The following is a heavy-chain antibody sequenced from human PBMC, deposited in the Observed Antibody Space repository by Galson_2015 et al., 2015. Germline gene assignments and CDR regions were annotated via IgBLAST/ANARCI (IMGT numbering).Heavy chain of an antibody. V-gene: IGHV3-23*01. D-gene: IGHD3-22*01. CDR1: GVTFTTYA. CDR2: ISGSGGST. J-gene: IGHJ4*02. Sequence: SLRLSCAASGVTFTTYAMSWVRQAPGKGLEWVSAISGSGGSTYYAGSVKGRFTISRDNSKNTLYLQMNSLRAEDTAVYYCAKDSRYYYDGSGYYQVLDYWGQGTLVTVSS. CDR3: AKDSRYYYDGSGYYQVLDY.